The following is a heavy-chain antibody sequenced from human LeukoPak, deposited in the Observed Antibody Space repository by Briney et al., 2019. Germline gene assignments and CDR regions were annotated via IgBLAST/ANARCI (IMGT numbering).Heavy chain of an antibody. Sequence: PSQTLSLTCAVSGGSISSGGYSWSWIRQPPGKGLEWIGYIYHSGSTYYNPSLKSRVTISVDRSKNQFSLKLSSVTAAGTAVYYCARDYYASFDYWGQGTLVTVSS. J-gene: IGHJ4*02. V-gene: IGHV4-30-2*01. CDR3: ARDYYASFDY. CDR1: GGSISSGGYS. CDR2: IYHSGST. D-gene: IGHD3-10*01.